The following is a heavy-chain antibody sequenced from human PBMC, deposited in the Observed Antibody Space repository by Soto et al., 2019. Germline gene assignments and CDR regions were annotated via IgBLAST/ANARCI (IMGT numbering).Heavy chain of an antibody. CDR3: ARGDILTDNWFDP. V-gene: IGHV4-34*01. Sequence: SETLSLTCAVYGGSFSGYYWSWIRQPPGKGLEWIGEINHSGSTNYNPSLKSRVTISVDTSKNQFSLKLSSVTAADTAVYYCARGDILTDNWFDPWCQGTLVT. CDR2: INHSGST. J-gene: IGHJ5*02. CDR1: GGSFSGYY. D-gene: IGHD3-9*01.